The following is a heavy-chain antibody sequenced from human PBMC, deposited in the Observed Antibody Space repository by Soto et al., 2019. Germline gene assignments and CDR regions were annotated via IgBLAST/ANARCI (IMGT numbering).Heavy chain of an antibody. CDR3: ARAYCSSTSCYGLPGY. J-gene: IGHJ4*02. D-gene: IGHD2-2*01. V-gene: IGHV5-51*01. CDR2: IYPGDSDT. CDR1: GYSFTSYW. Sequence: GESLKISCKGSGYSFTSYWIGWVRQMPGKGLEWMGIIYPGDSDTRYSPSFQGQVTISADKSISTAYLQWSSLKASDTAMYYCARAYCSSTSCYGLPGYWGQGTLVTVSS.